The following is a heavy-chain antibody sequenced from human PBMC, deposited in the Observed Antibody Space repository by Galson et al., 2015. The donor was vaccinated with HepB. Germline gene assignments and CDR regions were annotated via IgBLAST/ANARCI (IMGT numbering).Heavy chain of an antibody. CDR3: AKDGHSSSWYESNGMDV. V-gene: IGHV3-48*04. Sequence: SLRLSCAASTFIFSTYSMNWVRQAPGKGLEWVSYISSSSTTIYYADSVKGRFTISRDNAKSSLYLQTNSLRAEDTALYYCAKDGHSSSWYESNGMDVWGQGTTVTVSS. J-gene: IGHJ6*02. CDR1: TFIFSTYS. CDR2: ISSSSTTI. D-gene: IGHD6-13*01.